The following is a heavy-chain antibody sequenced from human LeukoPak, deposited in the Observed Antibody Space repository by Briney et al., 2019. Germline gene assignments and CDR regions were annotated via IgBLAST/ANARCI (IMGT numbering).Heavy chain of an antibody. CDR3: ARDKLLRWLQSGVGSFYCYYMDV. D-gene: IGHD5-24*01. V-gene: IGHV1-46*01. CDR1: GYTFTSYY. J-gene: IGHJ6*03. CDR2: INPSGGST. Sequence: ASVKVSCKASGYTFTSYYMHWVRQAPGQGLEWMGIINPSGGSTSYAQKFQGRVTMTRDTSTSTVYMELSSLRSEDTAVYYCARDKLLRWLQSGVGSFYCYYMDVWGKGTTVTVSS.